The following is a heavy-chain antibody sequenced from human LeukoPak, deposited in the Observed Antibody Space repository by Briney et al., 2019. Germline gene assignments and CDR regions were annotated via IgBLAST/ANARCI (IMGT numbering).Heavy chain of an antibody. J-gene: IGHJ1*01. D-gene: IGHD6-19*01. V-gene: IGHV1-2*02. Sequence: ASVKVSCKASGYTFTGYYLHWVRQAPGQGLEWMGWIHPNSGNTNFAQRFQGRVTMTRDTSISTAYMELTSLRSDDTAVYYCARLATVPGWGQGTLVTVSS. CDR3: ARLATVPG. CDR1: GYTFTGYY. CDR2: IHPNSGNT.